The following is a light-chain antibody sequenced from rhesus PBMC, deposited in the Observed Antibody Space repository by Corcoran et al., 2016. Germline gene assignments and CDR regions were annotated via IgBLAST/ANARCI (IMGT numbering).Light chain of an antibody. V-gene: IGKV1-22*01. CDR2: KAS. J-gene: IGKJ3*01. CDR3: LQYSTGPFT. Sequence: DIQMTQSPSSLSASVGDKVTSTCDASQGISSWLAWYQQKPGKAPKVLFYKASSLHRGVPSRFRGSGSGTDYTLTIRSLQSEDFATYYCLQYSTGPFTFGPVTKLDIK. CDR1: QGISSW.